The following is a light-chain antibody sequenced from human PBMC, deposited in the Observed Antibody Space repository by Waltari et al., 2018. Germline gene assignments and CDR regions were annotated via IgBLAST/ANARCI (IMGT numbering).Light chain of an antibody. CDR3: QQYGRSWNT. J-gene: IGKJ2*01. CDR2: GSS. Sequence: EIVLTQSPGTLSLSPGERATLSCRASQRVSSNYLAWYQQRPGQAPRLLIHGSSSRATGIPDRFSCSGSGTDFTLTISRLEPEDFAVYYCQQYGRSWNTFGQGTKLEIK. V-gene: IGKV3-20*01. CDR1: QRVSSNY.